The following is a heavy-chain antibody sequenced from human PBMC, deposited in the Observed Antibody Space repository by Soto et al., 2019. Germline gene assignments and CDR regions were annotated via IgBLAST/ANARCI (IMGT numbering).Heavy chain of an antibody. CDR1: GFTFSSYA. J-gene: IGHJ4*02. Sequence: GGSLRLSCAASGFTFSSYAMHWVRQAPGKGLEWVAVISYDGSNKYYADSVKGRFTISRDNSKNTLYLQMNSLRAEDTAVYYCAREGRFLEWLSPYDYWGQGTLVTVSS. D-gene: IGHD3-3*01. CDR3: AREGRFLEWLSPYDY. V-gene: IGHV3-30-3*01. CDR2: ISYDGSNK.